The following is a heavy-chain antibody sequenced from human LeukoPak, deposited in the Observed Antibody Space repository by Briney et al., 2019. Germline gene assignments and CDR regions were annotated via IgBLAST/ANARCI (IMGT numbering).Heavy chain of an antibody. CDR3: AREAPNLHGDYEANCDY. CDR1: GGSIGSYY. J-gene: IGHJ4*02. CDR2: IYFSGNT. Sequence: SETLSLTCTVSGGSIGSYYWSWIRQPAGKGLEWIGRIYFSGNTNYNPSLKSRVSMSVDTSKNQFSLKLSSVTAADTAVYYCAREAPNLHGDYEANCDYWGQGTLVTVSS. D-gene: IGHD4-17*01. V-gene: IGHV4-4*07.